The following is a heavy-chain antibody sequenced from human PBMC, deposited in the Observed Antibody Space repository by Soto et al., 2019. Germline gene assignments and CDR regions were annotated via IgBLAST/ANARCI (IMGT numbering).Heavy chain of an antibody. CDR3: ANQIRYFDWFFPFDY. V-gene: IGHV3-30-3*01. CDR2: ISYDGSNK. Sequence: GGSLRLSCAASGFTFSSYAMIWVRQAPGKGLEWVAVISYDGSNKYYADSVKGRFTISRDNSKNTVYLQMSSLKTEDTAVYYCANQIRYFDWFFPFDYWGPGALVTVSS. CDR1: GFTFSSYA. D-gene: IGHD3-9*01. J-gene: IGHJ4*02.